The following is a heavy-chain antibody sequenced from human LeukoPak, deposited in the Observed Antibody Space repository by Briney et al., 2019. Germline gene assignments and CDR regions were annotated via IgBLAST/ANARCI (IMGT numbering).Heavy chain of an antibody. CDR2: IKQDGSEK. Sequence: PGGSLRLSCAASGFTFSSYWMSWLRQAPGKGLEWVANIKQDGSEKYYVDSVKGRFTISRDNAKNSLYLQMNSLRAEDTAVYYCARDGVEFYNWFDPWGQGTLVTVSS. CDR1: GFTFSSYW. D-gene: IGHD2-21*01. CDR3: ARDGVEFYNWFDP. J-gene: IGHJ5*02. V-gene: IGHV3-7*01.